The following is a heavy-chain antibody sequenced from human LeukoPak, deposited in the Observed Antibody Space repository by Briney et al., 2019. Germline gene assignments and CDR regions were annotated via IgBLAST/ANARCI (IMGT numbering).Heavy chain of an antibody. V-gene: IGHV1-2*02. Sequence: GASVKVSCKASGYTFTGYYMHWVRQAPGQGLEWMGWINPNTGGTKYAQTFQGRVTMTRDTSISTAYMELSSLRSEDTAVYYCARGGEANYYDTSGYYLYYYWGQGTLVTVSS. D-gene: IGHD3-22*01. CDR2: INPNTGGT. J-gene: IGHJ4*02. CDR1: GYTFTGYY. CDR3: ARGGEANYYDTSGYYLYYY.